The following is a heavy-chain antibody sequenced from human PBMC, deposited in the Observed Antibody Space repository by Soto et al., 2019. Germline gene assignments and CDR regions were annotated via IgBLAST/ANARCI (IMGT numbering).Heavy chain of an antibody. CDR2: IWYDGSNK. CDR3: ARGYGVKSGTFDF. CDR1: GFTVSSYD. D-gene: IGHD4-17*01. J-gene: IGHJ3*01. V-gene: IGHV3-33*01. Sequence: QVQLVESGGGVVQPGRSLRLSCAASGFTVSSYDMHWVRQAPGKGLDWVAVIWYDGSNKDYADSVKGRFTISRDNSKNTLYLQMNSLRGEDTAVYYCARGYGVKSGTFDFWGQGTMVPVSS.